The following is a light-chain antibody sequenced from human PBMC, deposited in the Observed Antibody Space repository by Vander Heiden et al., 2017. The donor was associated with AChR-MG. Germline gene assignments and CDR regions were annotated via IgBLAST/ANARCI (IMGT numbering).Light chain of an antibody. V-gene: IGLV1-51*01. Sequence: SVLTQPPSVSAAPGQKVTIPCSGSSSNIGNNYVSWYQQLPGTAPKLLIYDNNKRPSGIPDRFSGSKSGTSATLGITGLQTGDEADYYCGTWDSSLSAGVFGGGTKLTVL. CDR1: SSNIGNNY. CDR3: GTWDSSLSAGV. CDR2: DNN. J-gene: IGLJ3*02.